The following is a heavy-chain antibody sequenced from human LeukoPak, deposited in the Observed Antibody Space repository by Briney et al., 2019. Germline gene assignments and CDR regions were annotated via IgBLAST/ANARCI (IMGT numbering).Heavy chain of an antibody. CDR2: INPNSGGT. CDR1: GYTFTGYY. J-gene: IGHJ4*02. CDR3: ARALQDYDSSDY. V-gene: IGHV1-2*02. D-gene: IGHD3-22*01. Sequence: GASVKVSCKASGYTFTGYYMHWVRQAPGQGLEWMGWINPNSGGTNYAQKFQGRVTMTRDTSISTAYMELSRLRSDDTAVYYCARALQDYDSSDYWDQGTLVTVSS.